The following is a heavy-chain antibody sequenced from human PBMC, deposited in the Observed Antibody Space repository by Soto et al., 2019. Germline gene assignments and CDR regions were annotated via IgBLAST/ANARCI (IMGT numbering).Heavy chain of an antibody. CDR1: GYTFTGYY. CDR3: ARGYCSSTSCPYYYYGMDV. J-gene: IGHJ6*02. D-gene: IGHD2-2*01. Sequence: ASVKVSCKASGYTFTGYYMHWVRQAPGQGLEWMGWINPNSGGTNYAQKFQGWVTMTRDTSISTAYMELSRLRSDDTAVYYCARGYCSSTSCPYYYYGMDVWGQGTTVTSP. V-gene: IGHV1-2*04. CDR2: INPNSGGT.